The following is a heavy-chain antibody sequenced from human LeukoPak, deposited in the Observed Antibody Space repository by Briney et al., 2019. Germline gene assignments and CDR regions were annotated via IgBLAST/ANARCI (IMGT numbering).Heavy chain of an antibody. J-gene: IGHJ4*02. CDR2: VYYDGTT. Sequence: PSETLSLTXTVSGGSISNYYWSWIRQPPGKGLEWIGFVYYDGTTNYSPSLKSRVTISVDTSKNQFSLNVSSVTAADTAVYYCAREDYCSGGICYPMKFDYWGQGTLATVSS. D-gene: IGHD2-15*01. V-gene: IGHV4-59*01. CDR3: AREDYCSGGICYPMKFDY. CDR1: GGSISNYY.